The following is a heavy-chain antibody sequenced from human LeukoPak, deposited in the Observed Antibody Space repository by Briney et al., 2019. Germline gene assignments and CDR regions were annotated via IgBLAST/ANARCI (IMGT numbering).Heavy chain of an antibody. CDR1: GGSISSSNW. D-gene: IGHD3-22*01. CDR2: IYHSGST. J-gene: IGHJ4*02. V-gene: IGHV4-4*02. CDR3: AGTYYYDSSVPDH. Sequence: SETLSLTCAVSGGSISSSNWWSWVRQPPGKGLEWIGEIYHSGSTNYNPSLKSRVTISVDKSKNQFSLKLSSVTAADTAVYYCAGTYYYDSSVPDHWGQGTLVTVSS.